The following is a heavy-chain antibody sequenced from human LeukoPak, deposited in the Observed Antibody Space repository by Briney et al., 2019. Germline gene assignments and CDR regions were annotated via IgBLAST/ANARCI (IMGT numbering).Heavy chain of an antibody. CDR3: ASYSNYVDGWFDP. V-gene: IGHV3-11*04. Sequence: GGSLRLSCAASGFTFSDYYMSWIRQAPGKGLEWVSYISSSGSTIYYADSVKGQFTISRDNAKNSLYLQMNSLRAEDTAVYYCASYSNYVDGWFDPWGQGTLVTVSS. J-gene: IGHJ5*02. CDR2: ISSSGSTI. D-gene: IGHD4-11*01. CDR1: GFTFSDYY.